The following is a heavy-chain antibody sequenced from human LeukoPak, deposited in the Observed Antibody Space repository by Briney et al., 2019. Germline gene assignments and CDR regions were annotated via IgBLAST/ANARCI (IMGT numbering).Heavy chain of an antibody. V-gene: IGHV3-48*03. CDR1: GFTLSSYE. D-gene: IGHD2-15*01. J-gene: IGHJ2*01. Sequence: GGSLRLSCTASGFTLSSYEVNWVRQAPGKGLEWISYIDSSDASRYYADSVKGRFTISRDNARSSLYLQMNSLRAEDTAVYYCARDGLAAATLHWCFDLWGRGTLVTVSS. CDR3: ARDGLAAATLHWCFDL. CDR2: IDSSDASR.